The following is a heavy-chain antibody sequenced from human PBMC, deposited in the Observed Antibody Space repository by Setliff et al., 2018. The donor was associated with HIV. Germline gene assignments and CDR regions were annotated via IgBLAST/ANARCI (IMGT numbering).Heavy chain of an antibody. J-gene: IGHJ4*02. CDR3: ARLTTTYYYDSSAYYHPV. CDR1: GGSISSGSYY. Sequence: SETLSLTCTVSGGSISSGSYYWSWIRQPAGKGLEWIGHIYTSGSTNYNPSLKSRVTISVDTSKNQFSLKLSSVTAADTAVYYCARLTTTYYYDSSAYYHPVWGQGTLVTVSS. D-gene: IGHD3-22*01. CDR2: IYTSGST. V-gene: IGHV4-61*09.